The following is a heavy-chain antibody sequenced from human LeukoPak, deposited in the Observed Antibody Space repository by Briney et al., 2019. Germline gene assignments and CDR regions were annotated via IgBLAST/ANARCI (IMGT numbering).Heavy chain of an antibody. CDR1: GGSIRSYY. CDR3: ARVDWVDGYSFDY. J-gene: IGHJ4*02. D-gene: IGHD5-24*01. V-gene: IGHV4-59*01. CDR2: IYYSGNT. Sequence: SETLSLTCTVSGGSIRSYYWSWIRQPPGKGLEWIGYIYYSGNTNYNPSLKSRVTISIDTSKNQFSLRLSSVTAADTAVYYCARVDWVDGYSFDYWGQGTLVTVSS.